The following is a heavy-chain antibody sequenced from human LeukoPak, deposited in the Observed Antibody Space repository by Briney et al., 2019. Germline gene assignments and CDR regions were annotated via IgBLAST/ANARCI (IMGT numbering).Heavy chain of an antibody. D-gene: IGHD3-10*01. J-gene: IGHJ6*03. CDR3: ARDRITMVRGGGYYYMDV. CDR2: INPNSGGT. CDR1: GYTFTGYY. Sequence: ASVKVSCKASGYTFTGYYMHWVRQAPGQGLEWMGWINPNSGGTNYAQKFQGRVTMTRDTSISTAYMELSRLRSDDTAVYYCARDRITMVRGGGYYYMDVWGKGTTVTVSS. V-gene: IGHV1-2*02.